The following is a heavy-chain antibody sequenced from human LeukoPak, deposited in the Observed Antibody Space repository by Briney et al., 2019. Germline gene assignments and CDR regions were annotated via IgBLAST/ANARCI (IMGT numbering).Heavy chain of an antibody. D-gene: IGHD3-10*01. Sequence: SVKVSCKASGGTFSSYAISWVRQAPGQGLEWMGGIIPIFGTANYAQKFQGRVTITADESTSTAYTELSSLRSEDTAVYYCARGSLVRGVITLLFDYWGQGTLVTVSS. J-gene: IGHJ4*02. V-gene: IGHV1-69*13. CDR2: IIPIFGTA. CDR3: ARGSLVRGVITLLFDY. CDR1: GGTFSSYA.